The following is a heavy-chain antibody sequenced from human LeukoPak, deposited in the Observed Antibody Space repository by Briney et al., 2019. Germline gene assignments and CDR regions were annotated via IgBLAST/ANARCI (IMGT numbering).Heavy chain of an antibody. J-gene: IGHJ4*02. Sequence: SETLSLTCTVSGGSVSSGSYYWSWIRQPPGKGLEWIGDIYYSGSTNYNPSLKSRVTISLDTSKNQFSLKLNSVTAADTAVYYCARVSVQAKRLYPYYFDYWGQGTLVTVSS. CDR3: ARVSVQAKRLYPYYFDY. V-gene: IGHV4-61*01. CDR1: GGSVSSGSYY. D-gene: IGHD1-1*01. CDR2: IYYSGST.